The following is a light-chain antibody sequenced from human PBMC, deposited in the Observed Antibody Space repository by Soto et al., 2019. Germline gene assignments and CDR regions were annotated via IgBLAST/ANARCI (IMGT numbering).Light chain of an antibody. Sequence: DIQMTQSPSTLSASVGDRVTITCRASQSIETWLAWYQQKPGKAPKLLIYKASTLQSGVPSRLSGSGSGADFTLTISSLQPDDFGTYYCQQYTTYYSFGQGTKVEIK. CDR3: QQYTTYYS. J-gene: IGKJ2*03. CDR2: KAS. V-gene: IGKV1-5*03. CDR1: QSIETW.